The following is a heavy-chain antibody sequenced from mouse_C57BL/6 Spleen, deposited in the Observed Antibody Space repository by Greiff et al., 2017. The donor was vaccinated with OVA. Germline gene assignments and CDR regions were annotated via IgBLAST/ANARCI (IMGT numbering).Heavy chain of an antibody. J-gene: IGHJ4*01. CDR2: ISSGSSTI. CDR3: ARRLLNAMDY. CDR1: GFTFSDYG. D-gene: IGHD2-3*01. Sequence: EVKLMESGGGLVKPGGSLKLSCAASGFTFSDYGMHWVRQAPEKGLEWVAYISSGSSTIYYADTVKGRFTISRDNAKNTLFLQMTSLRSEDTAMYYCARRLLNAMDYWGQGTSVTVSS. V-gene: IGHV5-17*01.